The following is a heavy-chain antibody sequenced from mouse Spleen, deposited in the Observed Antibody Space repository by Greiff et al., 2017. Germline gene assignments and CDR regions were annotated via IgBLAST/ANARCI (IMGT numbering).Heavy chain of an antibody. J-gene: IGHJ4*01. CDR3: ARDYLYAMDD. Sequence: VQLQQSGAELVKPGASVKLSCTASGFNIKDTYMHWVKQRPEQGLEWIGRIDPANGNTKYDPKFQGKATITADTSSNTAYLQLSSLTSEDTAVYYCARDYLYAMDDWGQGTSVTVSS. D-gene: IGHD5-5*01. CDR2: IDPANGNT. CDR1: GFNIKDTY. V-gene: IGHV14-3*02.